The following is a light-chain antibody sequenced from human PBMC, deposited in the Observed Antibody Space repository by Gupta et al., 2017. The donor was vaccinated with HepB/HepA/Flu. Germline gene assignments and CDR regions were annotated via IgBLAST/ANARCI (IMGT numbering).Light chain of an antibody. CDR3: QQYRNYWT. CDR1: QSLSFW. V-gene: IGKV1-5*03. Sequence: DIQMTQSPSTLSASVGDRVTISCRASQSLSFWLAWYQQKPGKAPKLLISKTFTLESGVTSRFSGSGAGTEFTLTISSLQPDDFATYYCQQYRNYWTFGQGTKVEI. CDR2: KTF. J-gene: IGKJ1*01.